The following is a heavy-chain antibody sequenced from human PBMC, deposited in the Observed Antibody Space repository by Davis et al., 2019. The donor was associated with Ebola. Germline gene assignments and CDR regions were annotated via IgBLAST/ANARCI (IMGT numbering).Heavy chain of an antibody. CDR1: GGSISSSSYY. CDR2: IYYSGST. J-gene: IGHJ5*02. D-gene: IGHD3-22*01. Sequence: SETLSLTCTVSGGSISSSSYYWGWIRQPPGKGLEWIGSIYYSGSTYYNPSLKSRVTISVDTSKNQFSLKLSSVTAADTAVYYCARIGIQYYYDSSGYYGGQPNWFDPWGQGTLVTVSS. V-gene: IGHV4-39*01. CDR3: ARIGIQYYYDSSGYYGGQPNWFDP.